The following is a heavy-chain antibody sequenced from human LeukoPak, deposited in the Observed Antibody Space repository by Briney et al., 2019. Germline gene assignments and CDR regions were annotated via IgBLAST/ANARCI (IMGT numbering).Heavy chain of an antibody. Sequence: GASVKVSCKASGYTFTSYGISWVRQAPGQGLEWMGWISAYNGNTNYAQKLQGRVTMTTDTSTSTAYMELRSLRSDDTAVYYCARGSGVYYYDSSGSGLIDYWGQGTLVTVSS. CDR3: ARGSGVYYYDSSGSGLIDY. CDR1: GYTFTSYG. CDR2: ISAYNGNT. J-gene: IGHJ4*02. D-gene: IGHD3-22*01. V-gene: IGHV1-18*01.